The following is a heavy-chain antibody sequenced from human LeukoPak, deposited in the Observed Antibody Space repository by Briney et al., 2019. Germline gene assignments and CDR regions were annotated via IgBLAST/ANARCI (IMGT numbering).Heavy chain of an antibody. D-gene: IGHD2-15*01. CDR2: ISNNGGYT. CDR1: GFTFSSST. Sequence: GGSLRLSCAASGFTFSSSTMSWVRQAPGKGLEWVSAISNNGGYTYYADSVQGRFTISRDNSKSTLCLQMNSLRAEDTAVYYCAKQLGYCSDGSCYFPYWGQGTLVTVSS. V-gene: IGHV3-23*01. J-gene: IGHJ4*02. CDR3: AKQLGYCSDGSCYFPY.